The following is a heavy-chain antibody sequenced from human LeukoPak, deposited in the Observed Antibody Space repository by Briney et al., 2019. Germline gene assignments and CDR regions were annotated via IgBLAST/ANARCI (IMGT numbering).Heavy chain of an antibody. CDR2: ISSSGSTT. J-gene: IGHJ4*02. Sequence: TGGSLRLSCAVSGFSFSSYEMNWIRQAPGKGLEWVSYISSSGSTTHYADSVKGRFTISRDNAKNSLYLQMNSLRAEDTAVYYCARDDYYDKGYWGQGTLVTVSS. D-gene: IGHD3-22*01. CDR3: ARDDYYDKGY. V-gene: IGHV3-48*03. CDR1: GFSFSSYE.